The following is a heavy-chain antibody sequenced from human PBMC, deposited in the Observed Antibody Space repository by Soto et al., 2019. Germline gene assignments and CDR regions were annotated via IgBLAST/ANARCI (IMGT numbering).Heavy chain of an antibody. J-gene: IGHJ4*02. V-gene: IGHV4-39*01. D-gene: IGHD6-6*01. CDR1: GGSISSSSYY. CDR2: IYYSGST. CDR3: ARIPRAARGRGMWCY. Sequence: QLQLQESGPGLVKPSETLSLTCTVSGGSISSSSYYWGWIRQPPGKGLEWIGSIYYSGSTYYNPSLKSRATLSLDTSNHQFSLKLSSVTAADTAVYYCARIPRAARGRGMWCYWGQGTLVTVSS.